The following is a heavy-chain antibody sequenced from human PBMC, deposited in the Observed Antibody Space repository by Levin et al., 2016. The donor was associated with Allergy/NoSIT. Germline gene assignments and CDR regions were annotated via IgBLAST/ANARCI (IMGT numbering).Heavy chain of an antibody. D-gene: IGHD3-16*01. Sequence: GGSLRLSCAASGFTFSSYSMNWVRQAPGKGLEWVSSISSSSSYIYYADSVKGRFTISRDNAKNSLYLQMNSLRAEDTAVYYCARDLIKRGVLTFGGYLFDYWGQGTLVTVSS. CDR3: ARDLIKRGVLTFGGYLFDY. V-gene: IGHV3-21*01. CDR1: GFTFSSYS. J-gene: IGHJ4*02. CDR2: ISSSSSYI.